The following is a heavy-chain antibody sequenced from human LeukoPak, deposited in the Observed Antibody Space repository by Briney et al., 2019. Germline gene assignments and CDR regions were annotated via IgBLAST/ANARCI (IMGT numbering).Heavy chain of an antibody. CDR3: ARWLGGVIVRYYFDY. D-gene: IGHD3-16*02. CDR1: GGSFSGYY. V-gene: IGHV4-34*01. CDR2: INHSGST. Sequence: SETLSLTCAVYGGSFSGYYWSWIRQPPGRGLEWIGEINHSGSTNYNPSLKSRVTISVDTSKNQFSLKLSSVTAADTAVYYCARWLGGVIVRYYFDYWGQGTLVTVSS. J-gene: IGHJ4*02.